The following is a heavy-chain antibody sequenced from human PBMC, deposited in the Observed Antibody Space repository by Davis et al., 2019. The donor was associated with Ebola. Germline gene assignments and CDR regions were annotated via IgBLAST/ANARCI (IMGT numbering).Heavy chain of an antibody. CDR3: ARADYYGSGSLDY. D-gene: IGHD3-10*01. Sequence: MPSETLSLTCTLSGGSISSSSYYWGWIRQPPGKGLEWIGSIYYSGSTYYNTSLKSRVTISVDTSKNQFSLKLSSVTAADTAVYYCARADYYGSGSLDYWGQGTLVTVSS. CDR1: GGSISSSSYY. V-gene: IGHV4-39*01. CDR2: IYYSGST. J-gene: IGHJ4*02.